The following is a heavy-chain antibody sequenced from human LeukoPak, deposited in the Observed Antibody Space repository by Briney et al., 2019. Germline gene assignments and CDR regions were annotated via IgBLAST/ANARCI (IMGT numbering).Heavy chain of an antibody. CDR1: GFTFSTYT. V-gene: IGHV3-21*06. J-gene: IGHJ4*02. CDR2: INGSSSYI. D-gene: IGHD4-17*01. CDR3: TRVSYGDSGGFYY. Sequence: GGSLRLSCAASGFTFSTYTITWVRQAPGKGLEWVSTINGSSSYIYYADSVKGRFTISRDNAKNLLYLQMTSLRAEDTAVYYCTRVSYGDSGGFYYWGQGTLVTVSS.